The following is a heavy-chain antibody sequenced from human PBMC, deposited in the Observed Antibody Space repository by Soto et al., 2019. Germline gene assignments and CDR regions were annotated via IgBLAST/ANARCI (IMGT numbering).Heavy chain of an antibody. D-gene: IGHD3-10*01. J-gene: IGHJ4*02. CDR2: VYSSGTT. CDR1: GGSINSYW. CDR3: ARDIGSYAYGEGY. Sequence: QVQLQESGPGLVKPSETLSLTCSVSGGSINSYWWSWIRQPAGKGLEWIGRVYSSGTTDYNPFLNSRATMSVETSKNQCSLKLSSVTAADTAVYYCARDIGSYAYGEGYWGQGIQVTVSS. V-gene: IGHV4-4*07.